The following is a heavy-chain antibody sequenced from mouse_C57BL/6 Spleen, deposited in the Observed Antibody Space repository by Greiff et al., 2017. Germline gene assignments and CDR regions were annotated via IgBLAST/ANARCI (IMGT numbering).Heavy chain of an antibody. Sequence: VQLQQSGPELVKPGASVKIPCKASGYTFTDYNMDWVKQSHGKSLEWIGDINPNNGGTIYNQKFKGKDTLTVDKSSSTAYMELRSLTSEDTAVYYCARRIPRAYYTQGYFDYWGQGTTLTVSS. J-gene: IGHJ2*01. D-gene: IGHD2-12*01. CDR3: ARRIPRAYYTQGYFDY. CDR1: GYTFTDYN. CDR2: INPNNGGT. V-gene: IGHV1-18*01.